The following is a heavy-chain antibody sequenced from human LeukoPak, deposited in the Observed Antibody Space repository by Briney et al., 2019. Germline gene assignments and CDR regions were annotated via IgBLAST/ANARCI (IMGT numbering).Heavy chain of an antibody. CDR2: IYYSGST. J-gene: IGHJ3*02. CDR3: AGGSGSYSAFDI. V-gene: IGHV4-59*02. CDR1: GFTVSSNY. Sequence: GSLRLSCAASGFTVSSNYMSWVRQAPGKGLEWIGYIYYSGSTNYNPSLKSRVTISVDTSKNQFSLKLSSVTAADTAVYYCAGGSGSYSAFDIWGQGTMVTVSS. D-gene: IGHD1-26*01.